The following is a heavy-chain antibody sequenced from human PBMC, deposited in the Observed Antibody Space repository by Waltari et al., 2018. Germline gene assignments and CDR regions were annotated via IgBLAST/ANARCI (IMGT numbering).Heavy chain of an antibody. CDR2: IIPVLGRA. D-gene: IGHD6-13*01. V-gene: IGHV1-69*08. CDR1: GGTFTSYT. CDR3: ARDRVIAAADDAFDI. J-gene: IGHJ3*02. Sequence: QVQLVQSGAEVKTPGSSVKVSCKASGGTFTSYTISWVRQAPGQGLEWMGRIIPVLGRANYEQKFPGRVTITADKSTRPADMGLSSLRSEDTAVYYCARDRVIAAADDAFDIWGQGTMVTVSS.